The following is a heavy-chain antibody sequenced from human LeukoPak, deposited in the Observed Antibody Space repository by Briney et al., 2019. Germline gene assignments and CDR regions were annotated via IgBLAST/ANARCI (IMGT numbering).Heavy chain of an antibody. Sequence: GASVKASCKASGYTFTSYGISWVRQAPGQGLEWMGWISGYNGNTNYAQKLQGRVTVTTDTSTSTAYMELRSLTSDDTAVYYCATLSDYRGSRPFDIWGQGTMVTVSS. CDR3: ATLSDYRGSRPFDI. D-gene: IGHD4-23*01. J-gene: IGHJ3*02. CDR1: GYTFTSYG. V-gene: IGHV1-18*01. CDR2: ISGYNGNT.